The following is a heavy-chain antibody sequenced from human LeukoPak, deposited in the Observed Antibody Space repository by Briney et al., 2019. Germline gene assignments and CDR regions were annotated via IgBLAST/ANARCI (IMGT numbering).Heavy chain of an antibody. CDR2: INHSGST. D-gene: IGHD3-9*01. CDR1: GGSFSGYY. J-gene: IGHJ4*02. V-gene: IGHV4-34*01. Sequence: SETLSLTCAVYGGSFSGYYWSWIRQPPGKGLEWIGEINHSGSTNYNPSLKSRVTISVDTSKNQFSLKLSSVTAADTAVYYCARRKRYFDWLPFDYWGRGTLVTVSS. CDR3: ARRKRYFDWLPFDY.